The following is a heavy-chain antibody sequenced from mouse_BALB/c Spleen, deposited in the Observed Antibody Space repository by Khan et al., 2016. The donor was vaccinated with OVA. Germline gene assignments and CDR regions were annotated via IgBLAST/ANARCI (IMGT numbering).Heavy chain of an antibody. CDR2: ISSGGDYT. J-gene: IGHJ3*01. Sequence: EVQLVESGGELVKPGGSLKLSCAASGFTFSSYSMSWVRQTPDKRLEWVASISSGGDYTYYPDSVKGRFTISRDNAKNTLYLQMSDLKSEDTAMYYCAGHLTGSFAYWGQGTLVTVSA. D-gene: IGHD4-1*01. CDR1: GFTFSSYS. CDR3: AGHLTGSFAY. V-gene: IGHV5-6*01.